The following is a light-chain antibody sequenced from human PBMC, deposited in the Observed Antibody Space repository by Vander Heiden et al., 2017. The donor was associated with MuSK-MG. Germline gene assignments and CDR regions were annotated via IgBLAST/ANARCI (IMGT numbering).Light chain of an antibody. V-gene: IGKV3-11*01. J-gene: IGKJ1*01. CDR2: DTS. Sequence: ELVLTQSPATLSLSPGERATLSCRASQSVRSYLAWYQQRPGQAPRLLIYDTSNRATGIPARCSGSGSGTDFTLTISSLEHEDVAVYYCQQRSNWPRTFGQGTKVEI. CDR1: QSVRSY. CDR3: QQRSNWPRT.